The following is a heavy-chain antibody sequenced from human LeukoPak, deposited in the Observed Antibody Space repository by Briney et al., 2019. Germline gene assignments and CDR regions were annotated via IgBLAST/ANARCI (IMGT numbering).Heavy chain of an antibody. D-gene: IGHD6-13*01. CDR1: GGTFSSYA. J-gene: IGHJ3*02. CDR2: IIPILGIA. Sequence: SVKVSCKASGGTFSSYAISWVRQAPGQGLEWMGRIIPILGIANYAQKFQGRVTITADKSTSTAYMELSSLRSEDTAVYYCARGHRRAPAGPDAFDIWGQGTMVTVSS. CDR3: ARGHRRAPAGPDAFDI. V-gene: IGHV1-69*04.